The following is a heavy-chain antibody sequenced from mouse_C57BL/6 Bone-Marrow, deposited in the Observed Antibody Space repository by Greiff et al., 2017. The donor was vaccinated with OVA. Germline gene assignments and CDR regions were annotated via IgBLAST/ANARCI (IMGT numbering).Heavy chain of an antibody. CDR1: GFTFSSYA. CDR2: ISDGGSYT. CDR3: ARWGYYGSSYGYFDV. D-gene: IGHD1-1*01. Sequence: EVMLVESGGGLVKPGGSLKLSCAASGFTFSSYAMSWVRQTPEKRLEWVATISDGGSYTYYPDNVKGRFTISRDNAKNNLYLQMSHLKSEDTAMYYCARWGYYGSSYGYFDVWGTGTTVTVSS. V-gene: IGHV5-4*03. J-gene: IGHJ1*03.